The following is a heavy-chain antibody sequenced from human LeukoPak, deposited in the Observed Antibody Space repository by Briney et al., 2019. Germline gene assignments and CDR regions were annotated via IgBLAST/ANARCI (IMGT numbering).Heavy chain of an antibody. Sequence: PGGSLRLSCAASGFTFSSYAMHWVRQAPGKGLEWVAVISYDGSNKYYADSVKGRFTISRDNSKNTLYLQMNSLRAEDTAVYYCARALVGDYYYYGMDVWGQGTTVTDSS. CDR2: ISYDGSNK. CDR1: GFTFSSYA. J-gene: IGHJ6*02. D-gene: IGHD5-18*01. CDR3: ARALVGDYYYYGMDV. V-gene: IGHV3-30*04.